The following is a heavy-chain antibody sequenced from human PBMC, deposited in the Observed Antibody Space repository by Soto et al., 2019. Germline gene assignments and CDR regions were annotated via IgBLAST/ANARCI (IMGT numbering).Heavy chain of an antibody. J-gene: IGHJ6*02. Sequence: EVQLVESGGGLVQPGGSLRLSCTASGFTFNSYWMHWVRQAPGKGLVWVSRINSDGGSTSYADSVKGRFTISRDNAKNTVHLQMNSLRVEDTAVDYCARGIKNYYGVDVWGQGTTVPVS. CDR1: GFTFNSYW. CDR3: ARGIKNYYGVDV. CDR2: INSDGGST. V-gene: IGHV3-74*01. D-gene: IGHD2-15*01.